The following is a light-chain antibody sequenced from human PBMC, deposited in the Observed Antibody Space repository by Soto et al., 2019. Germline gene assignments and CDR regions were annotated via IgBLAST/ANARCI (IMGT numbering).Light chain of an antibody. CDR3: QQYISWPRT. CDR1: QSVTSS. J-gene: IGKJ1*01. Sequence: EIVMTQSPATLSVSPGGRAPVTCRARQSVTSSLAWYQQKPGQAPRLLISGASARATDIPARFSGSGYGTEFTLTISSLQSEDSAVYFCQQYISWPRTFGQGTKVDIK. V-gene: IGKV3-15*01. CDR2: GAS.